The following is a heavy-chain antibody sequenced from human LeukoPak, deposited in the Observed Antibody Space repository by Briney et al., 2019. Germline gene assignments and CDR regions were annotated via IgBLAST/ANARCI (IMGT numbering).Heavy chain of an antibody. D-gene: IGHD3-22*01. CDR2: ISSSSSCI. CDR1: GFTFSSYG. J-gene: IGHJ6*03. Sequence: GGSLRLSCAASGFTFSSYGMNWVRQAPGKGLEWVSAISSSSSCIYYADSVKGRFTISRDNSKNTLYLQMNSLIAEDTAVYYCARDRRLEDDSSGYYFAYYYYYMDVWGKGTTVTVSS. V-gene: IGHV3-21*01. CDR3: ARDRRLEDDSSGYYFAYYYYYMDV.